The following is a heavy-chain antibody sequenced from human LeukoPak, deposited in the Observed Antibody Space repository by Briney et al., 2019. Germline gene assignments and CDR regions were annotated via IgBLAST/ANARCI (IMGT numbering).Heavy chain of an antibody. CDR1: GGSISSYY. Sequence: SETLSLTCTVSGGSISSYYWSWIRQPPGKGLEWIGYIYYSGSTNYNPSLKSRVTISVDTSKNQFSLKLSSVTAADTAVYYCARGIRFLEWLSPIYFDYWGQGTLVTVSS. CDR3: ARGIRFLEWLSPIYFDY. V-gene: IGHV4-59*01. CDR2: IYYSGST. J-gene: IGHJ4*02. D-gene: IGHD3-3*01.